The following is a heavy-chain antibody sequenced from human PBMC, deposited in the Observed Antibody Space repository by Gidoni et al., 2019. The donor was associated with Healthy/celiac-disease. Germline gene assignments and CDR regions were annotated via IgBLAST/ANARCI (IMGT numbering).Heavy chain of an antibody. Sequence: EVQLLESGGGLVQPGGSLRLPCAASGFTFSSYAMSWVRQAPGKGLEWVSAISGSGGSTYYADSVKGRFTISRDNSKNTLYLQMNSLRAEDTAVYYCSYLRRPMVIVLLGLEGWGQGTLVTVSS. J-gene: IGHJ4*02. V-gene: IGHV3-23*01. CDR1: GFTFSSYA. D-gene: IGHD5-18*01. CDR2: ISGSGGST. CDR3: SYLRRPMVIVLLGLEG.